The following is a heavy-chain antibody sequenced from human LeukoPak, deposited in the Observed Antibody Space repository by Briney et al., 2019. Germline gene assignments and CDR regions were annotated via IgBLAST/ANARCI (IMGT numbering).Heavy chain of an antibody. Sequence: SETLSLTCTVSGYSISSGYYWGWIRQPPGKGLEWIGSIYHSGSTYYNPSLKSRVTISVGTSKNQFSLKLSSVTAADTAVYYCARDGARIAAAGNQYFQHGGQGTLVTVSS. CDR1: GYSISSGYY. CDR2: IYHSGST. CDR3: ARDGARIAAAGNQYFQH. D-gene: IGHD6-13*01. V-gene: IGHV4-38-2*02. J-gene: IGHJ1*01.